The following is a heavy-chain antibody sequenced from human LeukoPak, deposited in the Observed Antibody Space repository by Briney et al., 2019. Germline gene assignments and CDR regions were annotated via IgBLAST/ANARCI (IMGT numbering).Heavy chain of an antibody. CDR3: ARELKSLDAFDI. CDR2: INAGNGNA. Sequence: ASVKVSCKASGYTFTSYAMHWVRQAPGQRLEWMGWINAGNGNAKYSQKFQGRVTMTRDTSTSTVYMELSSLRSEDTAVYYCARELKSLDAFDIWGQGTMVTVSS. V-gene: IGHV1-3*01. CDR1: GYTFTSYA. J-gene: IGHJ3*02. D-gene: IGHD2-8*01.